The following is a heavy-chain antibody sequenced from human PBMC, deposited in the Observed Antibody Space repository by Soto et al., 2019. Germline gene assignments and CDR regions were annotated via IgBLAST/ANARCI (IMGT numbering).Heavy chain of an antibody. CDR2: IDTSGSST. CDR3: AKDSWYFDL. Sequence: RLSCEASGFIFTNFWMHLFRQVPGKGLVWVSRIDTSGSSTSYADSVKGRFTISRDNAKNTVSLQMNSLRAEDTGVYYCAKDSWYFDLWSQGSLVTVSS. D-gene: IGHD6-13*01. V-gene: IGHV3-74*01. CDR1: GFIFTNFW. J-gene: IGHJ4*02.